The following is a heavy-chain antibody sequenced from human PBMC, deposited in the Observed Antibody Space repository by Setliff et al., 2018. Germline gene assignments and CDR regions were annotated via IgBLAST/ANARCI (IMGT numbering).Heavy chain of an antibody. CDR2: ISAYIGDT. Sequence: GASVKVSCKTSGYPSTHQGISWVRQAPGQGLEWMGWISAYIGDTNFIQKFHDRVTMTTDRSTSTAYMELRSLGSDDTAMYYCARGGYGGYHEALDIWGQGTMVTVSS. V-gene: IGHV1-18*01. CDR1: GYPSTHQG. J-gene: IGHJ3*02. D-gene: IGHD5-12*01. CDR3: ARGGYGGYHEALDI.